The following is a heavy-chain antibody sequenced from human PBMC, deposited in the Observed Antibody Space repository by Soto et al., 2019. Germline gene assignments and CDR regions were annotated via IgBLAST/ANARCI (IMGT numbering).Heavy chain of an antibody. V-gene: IGHV4-59*01. D-gene: IGHD4-17*01. CDR1: GGSSSSYY. Sequence: SETLSLTCTVSGGSSSSYYWSWIRQPPGKGLEWIGYIYYSGSTNYNPSLKSRVTISADTSKNRFSLKLRSVTAADTAVYYCARALTTVVTKWFDSWGQGTLVTAPQ. CDR2: IYYSGST. CDR3: ARALTTVVTKWFDS. J-gene: IGHJ5*01.